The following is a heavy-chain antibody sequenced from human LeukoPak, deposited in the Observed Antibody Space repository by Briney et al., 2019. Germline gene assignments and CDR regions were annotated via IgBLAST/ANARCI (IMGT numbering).Heavy chain of an antibody. J-gene: IGHJ4*02. D-gene: IGHD2-2*02. CDR2: ISAYNGNT. V-gene: IGHV1-18*01. CDR1: GYTFTSYG. CDR3: ARDRSGYCSSTSCYSSYDY. Sequence: ASVKVSCKASGYTFTSYGISWVRQAPGQGLEWTGWISAYNGNTNYAQKLQGRVTMTTDTSTGTAYMELRSLRSDDTAVYYCARDRSGYCSSTSCYSSYDYWGQGTLVTVSS.